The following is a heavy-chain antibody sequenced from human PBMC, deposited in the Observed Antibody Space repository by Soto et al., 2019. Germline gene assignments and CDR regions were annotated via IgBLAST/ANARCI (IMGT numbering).Heavy chain of an antibody. CDR3: ARREGLNGYYSRGHFYH. CDR2: VDYTGSA. CDR1: GGSISSLAYF. D-gene: IGHD2-15*01. J-gene: IGHJ4*02. V-gene: IGHV4-39*01. Sequence: SETLSLTCTVSGGSISSLAYFWGWIRQPPGKGLEWIGSVDYTGSAYYSPSLNGRVIISVDTSKNQFSLNVYSVTAADTAVYFCARREGLNGYYSRGHFYHWGQGTLVTVSS.